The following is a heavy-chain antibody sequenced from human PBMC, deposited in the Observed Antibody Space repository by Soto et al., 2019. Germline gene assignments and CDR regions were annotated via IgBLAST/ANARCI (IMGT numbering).Heavy chain of an antibody. CDR3: ARSGSGSGWL. D-gene: IGHD6-19*01. J-gene: IGHJ4*02. CDR2: IYYSGST. Sequence: SETLSLTCTVSGGSVSSGHFYWSWTRQPPGKGLEWIGYIYYSGSTKYNPSLRSRVTILVDTSKNQFSLKLTSVTAADTAVYYCARSGSGSGWLGGQGTLVTVSS. CDR1: GGSVSSGHFY. V-gene: IGHV4-61*01.